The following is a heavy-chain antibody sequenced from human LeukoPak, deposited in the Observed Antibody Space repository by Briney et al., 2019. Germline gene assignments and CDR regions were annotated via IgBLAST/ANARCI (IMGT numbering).Heavy chain of an antibody. CDR3: ARGRRGGRYFDWLRYYMDV. D-gene: IGHD3-9*01. Sequence: GSLRLSCATSGFTFSSYAMSWVRQAPGKGLEWIGEINHSGSTNYNPSLKSRVTISVDTSKNQFSLKLSSVTAADTAVYYCARGRRGGRYFDWLRYYMDVWGRGTTVTVSS. J-gene: IGHJ6*03. CDR2: INHSGST. V-gene: IGHV4-34*01. CDR1: GFTFSSYA.